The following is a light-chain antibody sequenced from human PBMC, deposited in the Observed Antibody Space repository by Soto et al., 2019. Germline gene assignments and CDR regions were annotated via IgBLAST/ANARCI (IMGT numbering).Light chain of an antibody. J-gene: IGKJ1*01. CDR1: QTIVTY. CDR2: AAS. V-gene: IGKV1-39*01. CDR3: QQHSSNPLT. Sequence: DIRVTQSPGSLSAFVGDRVTITCRASQTIVTYLIWYQQKPGTAPKLLLYAASNLHPGVPSRFSGSGSGTDFALTISSLQPEDFATYFCQQHSSNPLTFGQGTKVDIK.